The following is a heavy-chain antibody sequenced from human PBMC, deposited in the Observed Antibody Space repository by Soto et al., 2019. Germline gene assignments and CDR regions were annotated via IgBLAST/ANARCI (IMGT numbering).Heavy chain of an antibody. V-gene: IGHV3-48*03. CDR1: GFTFSYDE. CDR2: ITSSGDRT. J-gene: IGHJ4*02. Sequence: PGGSLRLSCAASGFTFSYDEMNWVRQAPGKGLEWISYITSSGDRTKYADSVRGRFTISRDNSKNSLYLQMTSLSADDTGLYYCARDIFDNWGQGILVTVSS. CDR3: ARDIFDN.